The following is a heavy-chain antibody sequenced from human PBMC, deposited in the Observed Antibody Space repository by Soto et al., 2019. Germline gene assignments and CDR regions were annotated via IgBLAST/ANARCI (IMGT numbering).Heavy chain of an antibody. D-gene: IGHD2-8*01. CDR2: ISSDGSDK. Sequence: XGSLRLSCAASGFTFRNYGIHWVRQAPGKGLEWVALISSDGSDKYYADSVRGRFTISRDNSKNTNSLQMNSLRGEDTAVYFCARDGTRSNGYYYYGLDVWGPGTTVTVSS. V-gene: IGHV3-30-3*01. CDR3: ARDGTRSNGYYYYGLDV. J-gene: IGHJ6*02. CDR1: GFTFRNYG.